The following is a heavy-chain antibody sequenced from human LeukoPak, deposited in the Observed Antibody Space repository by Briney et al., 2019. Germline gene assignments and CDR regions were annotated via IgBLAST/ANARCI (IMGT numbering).Heavy chain of an antibody. J-gene: IGHJ6*03. V-gene: IGHV1-69*05. D-gene: IGHD3-10*01. CDR1: GGTFSSYA. CDR3: AREVWFGELLGYMDV. Sequence: SVKVSCKASGGTFSSYAISWVRQAPGQGLEWMGRIIPIFGTANYAQKFQGRVTITTDESTSTAYMELSSLRSEDTAVYYWAREVWFGELLGYMDVWGKGTTVTVSS. CDR2: IIPIFGTA.